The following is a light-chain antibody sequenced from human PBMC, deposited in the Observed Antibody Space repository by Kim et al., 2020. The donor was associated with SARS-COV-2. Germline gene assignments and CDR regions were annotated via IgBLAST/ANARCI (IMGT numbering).Light chain of an antibody. CDR2: ENN. V-gene: IGLV2-8*01. J-gene: IGLJ3*02. Sequence: GPLVTISWTGTRSDIGGYDYVSWYQQYPGKAPKLLIYENNKRPSGVPDRFSGSKSGNTASLTVSGLQAEDEADYYCNSYAGSNNLVFGGGTQLTVL. CDR1: RSDIGGYDY. CDR3: NSYAGSNNLV.